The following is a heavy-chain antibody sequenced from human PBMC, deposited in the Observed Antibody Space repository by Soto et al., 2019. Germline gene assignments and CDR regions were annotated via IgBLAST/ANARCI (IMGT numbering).Heavy chain of an antibody. V-gene: IGHV3-33*01. CDR2: IWYDGSNK. J-gene: IGHJ6*03. CDR1: GFTFSSYG. CDR3: ARVGDRICIASRPVVYHMDV. Sequence: QVQLVESGGGVVQPGRSLRLSCAASGFTFSSYGMHWVRQAPGKGLAWVAVIWYDGSNKYYADSVKGRLTISRDNSQNTLHLQMNGLRAEDTAVYYCARVGDRICIASRPVVYHMDVWGKGTTVTVSS. D-gene: IGHD6-6*01.